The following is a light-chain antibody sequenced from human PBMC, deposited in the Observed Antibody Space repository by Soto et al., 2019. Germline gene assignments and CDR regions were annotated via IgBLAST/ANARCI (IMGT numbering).Light chain of an antibody. Sequence: DIQMAQSPYTLSASVGDRVTITCRASQNIDSRLAWYQQKPGKAPKLLVYDASTLERGVTSTFSGSGSGTDFTLTISSLQPEDFATYYCQQYNSFSLFTFGPGTKVETK. CDR1: QNIDSR. CDR3: QQYNSFSLFT. J-gene: IGKJ3*01. V-gene: IGKV1-5*01. CDR2: DAS.